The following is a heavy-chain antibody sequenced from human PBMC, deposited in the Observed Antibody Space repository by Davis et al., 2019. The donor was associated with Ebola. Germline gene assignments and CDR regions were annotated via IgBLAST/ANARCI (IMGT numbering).Heavy chain of an antibody. CDR2: IYYSGIT. Sequence: AESLSLSCTASGGSISSHYWTWVRQPPGKGLEWIGSIYYSGITYYNPSLKSRVTISVDTSKNQFSLKLSSVTAADTAVYYCARRRSGWRSYGMDVRGKGTTITVSS. CDR3: ARRRSGWRSYGMDV. D-gene: IGHD6-19*01. J-gene: IGHJ6*04. CDR1: GGSISSHY. V-gene: IGHV4-59*05.